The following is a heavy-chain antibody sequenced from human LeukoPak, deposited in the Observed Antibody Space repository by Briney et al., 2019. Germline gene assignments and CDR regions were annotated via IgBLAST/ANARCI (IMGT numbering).Heavy chain of an antibody. J-gene: IGHJ4*02. CDR2: ISSSGSTI. Sequence: GGSLRLSCSASGFTFSSYEMNWVRQAPGKGLEWVSYISSSGSTIYYADSVKGRFTISRDNAKNSLYLQMNSLRAEDTAVYYCARGDSGSYYFDYRGQGTLVTVSS. CDR1: GFTFSSYE. CDR3: ARGDSGSYYFDY. D-gene: IGHD1-26*01. V-gene: IGHV3-48*03.